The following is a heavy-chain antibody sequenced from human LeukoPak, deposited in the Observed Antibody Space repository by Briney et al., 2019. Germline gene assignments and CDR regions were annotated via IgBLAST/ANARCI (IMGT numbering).Heavy chain of an antibody. CDR2: ISTNGGST. J-gene: IGHJ3*02. D-gene: IGHD5-24*01. Sequence: GGSLRLSCAASGFTFSSYAMHWVCQAPGKGLEYVSGISTNGGSTYYADSVKGRFTISRDNSKNTLYLQMGSLRAEDMAVYYCARGRDGYTSGDAFDIWGQGTLVTVSS. V-gene: IGHV3-64*02. CDR3: ARGRDGYTSGDAFDI. CDR1: GFTFSSYA.